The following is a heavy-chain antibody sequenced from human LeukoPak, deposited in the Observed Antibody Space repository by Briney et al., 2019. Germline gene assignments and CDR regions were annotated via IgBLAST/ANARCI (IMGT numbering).Heavy chain of an antibody. Sequence: GASVKLSCKASGYTFTSYGISWVRQAPGQGLEWMGWISAYNGNTNYAQKLQGRVTMTTDTSTSTAYMELRSLRSDDTAVCYCARDSEQWHMNEFDYWGQGTLVTVSS. CDR2: ISAYNGNT. J-gene: IGHJ4*02. CDR1: GYTFTSYG. D-gene: IGHD6-19*01. V-gene: IGHV1-18*01. CDR3: ARDSEQWHMNEFDY.